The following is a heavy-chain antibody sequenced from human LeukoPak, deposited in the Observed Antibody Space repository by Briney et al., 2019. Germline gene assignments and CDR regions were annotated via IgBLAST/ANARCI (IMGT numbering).Heavy chain of an antibody. Sequence: ASVKVSCKVSGYTLMELSMHWVRQAPGQGLEWMGIINPSGGGTSYAQKFQGRVTMTRDTSTSTVYMELSSLRSEDTAVYYCAREGQVITMVRGFPTYYYYGMDVWGQGTTVTVSS. CDR2: INPSGGGT. V-gene: IGHV1-46*01. J-gene: IGHJ6*02. D-gene: IGHD3-10*01. CDR1: GYTLMELS. CDR3: AREGQVITMVRGFPTYYYYGMDV.